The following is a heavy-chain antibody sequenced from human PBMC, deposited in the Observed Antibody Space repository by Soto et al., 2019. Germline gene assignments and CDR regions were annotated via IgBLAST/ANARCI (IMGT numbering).Heavy chain of an antibody. CDR3: AREVGGGRYYYYGMDV. CDR2: ISSSGSTI. CDR1: GFTFSDSY. V-gene: IGHV3-11*01. Sequence: GGSLRLSCAASGFTFSDSYMSWIRQAPGKGLEWVSYISSSGSTIYYADSVKGRFTISRDNAKNSLYLQMNSLRAEDTAVYYCAREVGGGRYYYYGMDVWGQGTTVTVSS. D-gene: IGHD3-16*01. J-gene: IGHJ6*02.